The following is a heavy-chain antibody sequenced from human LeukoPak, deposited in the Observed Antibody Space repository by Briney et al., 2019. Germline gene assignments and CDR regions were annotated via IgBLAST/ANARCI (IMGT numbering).Heavy chain of an antibody. CDR1: GGSFSGYY. J-gene: IGHJ5*02. Sequence: PSETLSLTCAVYGGSFSGYYWSWIRQPPGKGLEWIGEINHSGSTNYNPSLKSRVTISVDTSKNQFSLKLSPVTAADTAVYYCARVRSTSWFDPWGQGTLVTVSS. CDR3: ARVRSTSWFDP. D-gene: IGHD2/OR15-2a*01. CDR2: INHSGST. V-gene: IGHV4-34*01.